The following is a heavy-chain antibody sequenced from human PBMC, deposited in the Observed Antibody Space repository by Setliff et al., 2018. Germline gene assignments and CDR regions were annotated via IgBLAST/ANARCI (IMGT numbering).Heavy chain of an antibody. CDR2: INPRSGRT. V-gene: IGHV1-46*01. CDR1: GYTFTSHY. CDR3: VRRVYSSSSGYYHYYMDV. J-gene: IGHJ6*03. Sequence: ASVKVSCKASGYTFTSHYMHWVRQAPGLGLEWMGTINPRSGRTSYAQKFQGRVTMTRGTSTSTVYMELSRLRSDDTAGYYCVRRVYSSSSGYYHYYMDVWGKGTTVTVSS. D-gene: IGHD6-6*01.